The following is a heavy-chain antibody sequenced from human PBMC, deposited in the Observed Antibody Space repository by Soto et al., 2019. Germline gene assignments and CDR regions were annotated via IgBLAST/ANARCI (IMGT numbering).Heavy chain of an antibody. CDR2: IKQDGSEK. J-gene: IGHJ4*02. D-gene: IGHD3-16*02. Sequence: GGSLRLSCAASGFTFSSYWMSWVRQAPGKGLEWVANIKQDGSEKYYVDSVKGRFTISRDNAKNSLYLQMNSLRAEDTAVYYCARLRHDYIWGSYRSVFDYWGQGTMVTVSS. CDR3: ARLRHDYIWGSYRSVFDY. V-gene: IGHV3-7*01. CDR1: GFTFSSYW.